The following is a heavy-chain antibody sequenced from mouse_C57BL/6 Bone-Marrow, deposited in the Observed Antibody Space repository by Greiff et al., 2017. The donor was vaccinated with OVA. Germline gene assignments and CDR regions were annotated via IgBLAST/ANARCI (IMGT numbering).Heavy chain of an antibody. V-gene: IGHV1-55*01. D-gene: IGHD1-1*01. CDR2: IYPGSGST. CDR1: GYTFTSYW. Sequence: QVQLKQPGAELVKPGASVKMSCKASGYTFTSYWITWVKQRPGQGLEWIGDIYPGSGSTNYNEKFKSKATLTVDTSSSTAYMQLSSLTSEDSAVYYCARCITTVVATDWGQGTTLTVSS. J-gene: IGHJ2*01. CDR3: ARCITTVVATD.